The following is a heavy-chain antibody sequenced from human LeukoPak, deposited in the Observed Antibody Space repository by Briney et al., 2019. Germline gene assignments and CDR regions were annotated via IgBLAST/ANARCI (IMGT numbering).Heavy chain of an antibody. CDR3: AKALDYGDYVEEAFDI. Sequence: KPGGSLRLSCAASGFTFSSYSMNWVRQAPGKGLEWVSSISSSSSYIYYADSVKGRFTISRDNAKNSLYLQMNSLRAEDTAVYYCAKALDYGDYVEEAFDIWGQGTMVTVSS. D-gene: IGHD4-17*01. J-gene: IGHJ3*02. V-gene: IGHV3-21*01. CDR1: GFTFSSYS. CDR2: ISSSSSYI.